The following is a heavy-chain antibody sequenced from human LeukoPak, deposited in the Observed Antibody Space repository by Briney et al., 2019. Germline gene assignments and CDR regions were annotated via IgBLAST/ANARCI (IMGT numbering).Heavy chain of an antibody. CDR3: ARGSRDGYNWSVKYYFDY. V-gene: IGHV4-61*02. Sequence: PSQTLSLTCTVSGGSISSGSYYWRWIRQPAGKGLEWIGRIYTSGSTNYNPSLKSRVTISVDTSKNQFSLKLSSVTAADTAVYYCARGSRDGYNWSVKYYFDYWGQGTLVTVSS. J-gene: IGHJ4*02. CDR2: IYTSGST. D-gene: IGHD5-24*01. CDR1: GGSISSGSYY.